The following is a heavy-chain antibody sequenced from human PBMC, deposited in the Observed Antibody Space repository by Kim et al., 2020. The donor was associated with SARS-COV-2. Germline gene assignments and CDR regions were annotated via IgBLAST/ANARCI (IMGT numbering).Heavy chain of an antibody. CDR3: ARDLYGSGSYSADY. V-gene: IGHV1-3*01. Sequence: SPKFQGRVTSTRDTSASTAYMELSSLRSEDTAVYYCARDLYGSGSYSADYWGQGTLVTVSS. D-gene: IGHD3-10*01. J-gene: IGHJ4*02.